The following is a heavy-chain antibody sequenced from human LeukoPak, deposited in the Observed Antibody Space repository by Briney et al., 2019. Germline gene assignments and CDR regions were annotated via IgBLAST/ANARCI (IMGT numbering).Heavy chain of an antibody. CDR1: GFTFSSYW. CDR2: IKQDGSEK. V-gene: IGHV3-7*03. Sequence: GSLRLSCAASGFTFSSYWMSWVRQAPGKGLEWVANIKQDGSEKYYMDSVKGRFTISRDNAKNSLFLQMNSLRAEDTAVYYCARGDRVGVTTGHFDYWGQGTLVTVSS. J-gene: IGHJ4*02. D-gene: IGHD1-26*01. CDR3: ARGDRVGVTTGHFDY.